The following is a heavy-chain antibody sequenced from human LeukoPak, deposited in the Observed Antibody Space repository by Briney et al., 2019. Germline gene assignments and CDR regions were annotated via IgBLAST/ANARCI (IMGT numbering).Heavy chain of an antibody. Sequence: GGSLRLSCAASGFTFSTYAMSWVRQAPGKGLEWVSIINGGGGSIYYADSVKGRFTISRDNSKNTLYLHMNSLRVEDTAVYYCAKARGGYSGNWYFDYWGQGTLV. D-gene: IGHD6-13*01. V-gene: IGHV3-23*01. J-gene: IGHJ4*02. CDR3: AKARGGYSGNWYFDY. CDR2: INGGGGSI. CDR1: GFTFSTYA.